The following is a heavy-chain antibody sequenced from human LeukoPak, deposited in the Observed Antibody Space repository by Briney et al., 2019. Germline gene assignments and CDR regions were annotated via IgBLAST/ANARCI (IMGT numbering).Heavy chain of an antibody. CDR3: ARFATAMLNGGDDY. J-gene: IGHJ4*02. CDR1: SYTFTSYG. Sequence: EASVKVSCKASSYTFTSYGISWVRQAPGQGLEWMGWISAYNGNTNYAQKFQGRVTMTRDTSISTAYMELSRLRPDDTAVYYCARFATAMLNGGDDYWGQGTLVTVSS. D-gene: IGHD5-18*01. V-gene: IGHV1-18*01. CDR2: ISAYNGNT.